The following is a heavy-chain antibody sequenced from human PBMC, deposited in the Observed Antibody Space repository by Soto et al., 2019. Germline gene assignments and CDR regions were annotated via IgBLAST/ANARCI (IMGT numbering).Heavy chain of an antibody. CDR2: TRNKANSYAT. Sequence: EVQLVESGGGLVQPGGSLRLSCAASGFTFSDYYMDWVRQVPGKGLEWIGRTRNKANSYATEYVASVKGRFSISRDDSKDSMYLRMNSLKTEDTAVYYCARDTGGSYDYWGQGALVTVSS. CDR1: GFTFSDYY. V-gene: IGHV3-72*01. D-gene: IGHD1-26*01. J-gene: IGHJ4*02. CDR3: ARDTGGSYDY.